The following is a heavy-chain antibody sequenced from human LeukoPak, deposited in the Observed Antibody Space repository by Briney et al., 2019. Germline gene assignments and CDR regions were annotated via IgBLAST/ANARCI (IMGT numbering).Heavy chain of an antibody. CDR2: ISAYNGNT. Sequence: ASVKVSCKASGYTFTSYGISWVRQAPGQGLEWMGWISAYNGNTNYAQKFQGRVTMTRDTSISTAYMELSRLRSDDTAVYYCARPNFSSGWYLVFDYWGQGTLVTVSS. D-gene: IGHD6-19*01. CDR3: ARPNFSSGWYLVFDY. J-gene: IGHJ4*02. CDR1: GYTFTSYG. V-gene: IGHV1-18*01.